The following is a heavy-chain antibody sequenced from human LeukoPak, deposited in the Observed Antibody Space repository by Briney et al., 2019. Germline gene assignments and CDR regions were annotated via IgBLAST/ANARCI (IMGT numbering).Heavy chain of an antibody. Sequence: GGSLRLSCAASGFTFSSYAMSWVRQAPGRGLEWVSGISGSGGSTDYADSVKGRFTISRDNSKNTLYLQMNSLRAEDTAVYYCAKPRDGYNYNFDYWGQGTLVTVSS. V-gene: IGHV3-23*01. J-gene: IGHJ4*02. CDR2: ISGSGGST. CDR3: AKPRDGYNYNFDY. D-gene: IGHD5-24*01. CDR1: GFTFSSYA.